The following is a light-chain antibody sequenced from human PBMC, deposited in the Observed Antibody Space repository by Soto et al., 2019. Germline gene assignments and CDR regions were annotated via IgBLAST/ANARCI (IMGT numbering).Light chain of an antibody. CDR2: ATS. V-gene: IGKV1-27*01. J-gene: IGKJ4*01. Sequence: DVQMTQSPSSLSASVGDRVTITCRASQGIAPYLAWFQQKPGKVPRLLIYATSTLQSGVPSRFSGSGSGTDFTLTISSLQPEDVATDYCQKYISAPLTFGGGTKVEIK. CDR3: QKYISAPLT. CDR1: QGIAPY.